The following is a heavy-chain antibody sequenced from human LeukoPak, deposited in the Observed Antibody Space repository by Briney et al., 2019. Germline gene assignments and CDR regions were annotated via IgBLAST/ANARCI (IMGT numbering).Heavy chain of an antibody. Sequence: ASVKVSCKASGYTFTGYYMHWVRQAPGQGLEWMGWINPNSGGTNYAQKFQGRFTMTRDTSISTAYMELSRLRSDDTAVYYCARGPSYGGYVDYWGQGTLVTVSS. V-gene: IGHV1-2*02. CDR3: ARGPSYGGYVDY. D-gene: IGHD4/OR15-4a*01. CDR2: INPNSGGT. J-gene: IGHJ4*02. CDR1: GYTFTGYY.